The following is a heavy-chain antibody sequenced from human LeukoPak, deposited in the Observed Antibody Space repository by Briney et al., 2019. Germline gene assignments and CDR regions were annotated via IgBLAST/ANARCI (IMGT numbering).Heavy chain of an antibody. CDR3: ASGLRRDCDSTSCWAALDI. D-gene: IGHD2-2*01. CDR1: GXAFSGYY. Sequence: PGGSLRLSCAGSGXAFSGYYTSWIRQAPGKGLEWISYISSSSSHTNYAESVRGRFTISRDNAKNSLYLQMDSLRAEDTAIYYCASGLRRDCDSTSCWAALDIWGQGTMVTVSS. J-gene: IGHJ3*02. V-gene: IGHV3-11*03. CDR2: ISSSSSHT.